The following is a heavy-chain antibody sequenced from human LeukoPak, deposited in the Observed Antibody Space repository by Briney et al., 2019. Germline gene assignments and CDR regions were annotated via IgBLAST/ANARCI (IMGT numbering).Heavy chain of an antibody. J-gene: IGHJ3*02. V-gene: IGHV3-21*01. Sequence: GGSLRLSCAASGFTFSSYSMNWVRQAPGKGLEWVSSISSSSSYIYYADSVKGRFTISRDNAKNSLYLQMNSLRAEDTAVYYCAREPSGSYGRIRHALDIWGQGTMVTVSS. CDR1: GFTFSSYS. D-gene: IGHD1-26*01. CDR3: AREPSGSYGRIRHALDI. CDR2: ISSSSSYI.